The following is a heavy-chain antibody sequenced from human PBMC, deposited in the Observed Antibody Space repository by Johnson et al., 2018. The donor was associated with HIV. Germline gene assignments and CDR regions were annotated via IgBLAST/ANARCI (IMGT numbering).Heavy chain of an antibody. D-gene: IGHD3-3*01. CDR2: ISYDGSNK. CDR1: GFTFSSYA. CDR3: ARDNGDTIFGVVIREGAFGI. V-gene: IGHV3-30-3*01. Sequence: QVQLVESGGGLVQPGGSLRLSCAASGFTFSSYAMYWVRQAPGKGLEWVAVISYDGSNKYYADSVKGRSTIYRDNSKNTLSLQMNSLRAEDTAVYYCARDNGDTIFGVVIREGAFGIWGQGTMVTVSS. J-gene: IGHJ3*02.